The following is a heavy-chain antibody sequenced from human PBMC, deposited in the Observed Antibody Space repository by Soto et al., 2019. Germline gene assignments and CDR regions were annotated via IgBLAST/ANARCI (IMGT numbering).Heavy chain of an antibody. V-gene: IGHV3-23*01. J-gene: IGHJ4*02. CDR2: ISGSGGST. CDR1: GFTFSSYA. CDR3: AKDPEPFIVVGADY. D-gene: IGHD2-21*01. Sequence: EVQLLESGGGLVQPGGSLRLSCAASGFTFSSYAMSWVRQAPGKGLEWVSAISGSGGSTYYADSVKGRFTISRDNSKNTPYLQMNSLRAEDTAVYYCAKDPEPFIVVGADYWGQGTLVTVSS.